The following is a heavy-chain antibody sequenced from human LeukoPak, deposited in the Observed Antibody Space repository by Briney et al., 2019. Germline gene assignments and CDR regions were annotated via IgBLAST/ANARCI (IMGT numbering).Heavy chain of an antibody. J-gene: IGHJ4*02. CDR3: ARAGVDTAMVLDY. D-gene: IGHD5-18*01. CDR2: IIPIFGTA. V-gene: IGHV1-69*05. Sequence: ASVKVSCKAPGDTFSSYAISWVRQAPGQGLEWMGRIIPIFGTANYAQKFQGRVTITTDESTSTAYMELSSLRSEDTAVYYCARAGVDTAMVLDYWGQGTLVTVSS. CDR1: GDTFSSYA.